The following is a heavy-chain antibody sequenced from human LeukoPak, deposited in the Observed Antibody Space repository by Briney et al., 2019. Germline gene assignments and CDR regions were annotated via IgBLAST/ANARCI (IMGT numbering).Heavy chain of an antibody. CDR1: GGSFSGYY. CDR3: ARLAYYYGSGSYYKSPRGYFDY. Sequence: PSETLSLTCAVYGGSFSGYYWSWIRQPPGKGLEWIGEINHSGSTNYNPSLKSRVTISVDTSKNQFSLMLSSVTAANTAVYYCARLAYYYGSGSYYKSPRGYFDYWGQGTLVTVSS. V-gene: IGHV4-34*01. J-gene: IGHJ4*02. CDR2: INHSGST. D-gene: IGHD3-10*01.